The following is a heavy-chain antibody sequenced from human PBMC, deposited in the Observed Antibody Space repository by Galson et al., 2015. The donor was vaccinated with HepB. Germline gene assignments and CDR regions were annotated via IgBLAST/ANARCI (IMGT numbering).Heavy chain of an antibody. V-gene: IGHV5-51*01. D-gene: IGHD3-10*01. CDR1: GYSFSNYW. J-gene: IGHJ4*02. CDR2: IYPGDSDT. Sequence: QSGAEVKKPGGSLKISCKGFGYSFSNYWIGWVRQMPGKGLEWMGIIYPGDSDTRYSPSFQGQVTISADKSIRTAYLQWSTLKASDTATYYCARGGRDYTASFDYWGQGTQVTVSS. CDR3: ARGGRDYTASFDY.